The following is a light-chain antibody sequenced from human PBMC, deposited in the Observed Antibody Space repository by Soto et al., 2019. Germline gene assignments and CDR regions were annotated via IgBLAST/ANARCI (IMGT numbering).Light chain of an antibody. Sequence: DIQMTQSPSTLSASVGDRVTITCRASQSISDSLAWYQQKPGKAPDLLISDASSLERGVPSRFSGNGSGTEFTLTISSMQPDDFATYYCQQYNGYSRTFGRGTKVEIK. J-gene: IGKJ1*01. CDR3: QQYNGYSRT. CDR1: QSISDS. CDR2: DAS. V-gene: IGKV1-5*01.